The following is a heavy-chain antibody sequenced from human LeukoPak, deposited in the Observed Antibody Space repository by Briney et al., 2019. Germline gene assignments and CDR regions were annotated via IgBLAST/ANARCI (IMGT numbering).Heavy chain of an antibody. D-gene: IGHD3-10*01. CDR2: FDPEDGET. Sequence: ASVKVSCKVSGYTLTELSMHWVRQAPGKGLEWMGGFDPEDGETIYAQKFQGRVTMTRDTSTSTVYMELSSLRSEDTAEYYCARGGYYGSDANDYWGQGTLVTVSS. CDR3: ARGGYYGSDANDY. J-gene: IGHJ4*02. V-gene: IGHV1-24*01. CDR1: GYTLTELS.